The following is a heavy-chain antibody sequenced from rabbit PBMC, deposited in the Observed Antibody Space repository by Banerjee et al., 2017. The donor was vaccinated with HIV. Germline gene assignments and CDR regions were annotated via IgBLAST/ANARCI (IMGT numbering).Heavy chain of an antibody. CDR3: ARDLDSSGWGDGNYFNL. Sequence: QEQLVESGGGLVQPEGSLTLTCKASGSDISSYGISWVRQAPGKGLEWIGYIDPVFDSPYDANWVNGRFTISSHNAQNTLYLQLNSLTAADTATYFCARDLDSSGWGDGNYFNLWGPGTLVTVS. D-gene: IGHD4-1*01. V-gene: IGHV1S47*01. CDR2: IDPVFDSP. CDR1: GSDISSYG. J-gene: IGHJ4*01.